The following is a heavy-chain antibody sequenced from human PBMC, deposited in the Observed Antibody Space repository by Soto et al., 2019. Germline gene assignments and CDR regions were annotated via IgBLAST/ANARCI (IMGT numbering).Heavy chain of an antibody. D-gene: IGHD1-26*01. CDR3: AKGQKWELPFDY. Sequence: EVQLVESGGGLVQPGGSLRLSCAASGFTFSSYGMSWVRQAPGKGLEWVANIKQDGSEKYYVDSVKGRFTISRDNAKNSLYLQMNSLKAEDTAVYYCAKGQKWELPFDYWGQGALVTVSS. J-gene: IGHJ4*02. CDR2: IKQDGSEK. CDR1: GFTFSSYG. V-gene: IGHV3-7*03.